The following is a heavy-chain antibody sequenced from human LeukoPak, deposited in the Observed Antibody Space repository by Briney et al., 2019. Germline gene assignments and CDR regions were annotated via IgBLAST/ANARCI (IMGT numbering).Heavy chain of an antibody. D-gene: IGHD2-15*01. Sequence: ASVKVSCKASGYTFTSYGISWVRQAPGQGLEWMGWISAYSGNTNYAQKLQGRVTMTTDTSTSTAYMELRSLRSDDTAVYYCARALSPRWVVAATPGYWGQGTLATVSS. CDR3: ARALSPRWVVAATPGY. CDR1: GYTFTSYG. J-gene: IGHJ4*02. V-gene: IGHV1-18*01. CDR2: ISAYSGNT.